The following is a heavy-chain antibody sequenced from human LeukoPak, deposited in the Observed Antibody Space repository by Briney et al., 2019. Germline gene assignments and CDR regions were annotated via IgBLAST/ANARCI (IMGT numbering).Heavy chain of an antibody. J-gene: IGHJ4*02. D-gene: IGHD6-13*01. V-gene: IGHV3-33*01. CDR3: ARDLGITADGNYFDY. CDR2: IWYDGRGK. Sequence: PGGSLRLSCAASGFTFSDYGMHWVRQAPGKGLEWVAVIWYDGRGKYYADSVEGRFTVSRDNSKYTLNLQMNSLRAEDTAAYYCARDLGITADGNYFDYWGQGTLVTVSS. CDR1: GFTFSDYG.